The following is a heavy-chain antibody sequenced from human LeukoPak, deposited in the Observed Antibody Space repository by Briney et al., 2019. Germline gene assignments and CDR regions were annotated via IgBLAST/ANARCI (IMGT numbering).Heavy chain of an antibody. Sequence: PGGSLRLSCVTSGFTFSSYSMNWVRQTPGKGLEWVSHIGPASSSTISYADSVRGRFTISRDNAKNSLYLQMNSLRAEDTAVYYCARDHNWNYDYWGQGTLVTVSS. CDR3: ARDHNWNYDY. V-gene: IGHV3-48*01. D-gene: IGHD1-7*01. CDR2: IGPASSSTI. J-gene: IGHJ4*02. CDR1: GFTFSSYS.